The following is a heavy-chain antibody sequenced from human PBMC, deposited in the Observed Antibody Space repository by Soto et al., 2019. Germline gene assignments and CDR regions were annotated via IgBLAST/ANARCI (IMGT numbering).Heavy chain of an antibody. CDR3: SGIAAPLYYYGMDV. Sequence: QVQLVQSGAEVKKPGSSVKVSCKATGGTFSSYAISWVRQAPGQGLEWMGGIIPIFGTPNYAQKFQGRVTITADESTSTAYMELSSLRSEDTAVYYCSGIAAPLYYYGMDVWGQGTTVTVSS. CDR2: IIPIFGTP. CDR1: GGTFSSYA. J-gene: IGHJ6*02. V-gene: IGHV1-69*12. D-gene: IGHD6-13*01.